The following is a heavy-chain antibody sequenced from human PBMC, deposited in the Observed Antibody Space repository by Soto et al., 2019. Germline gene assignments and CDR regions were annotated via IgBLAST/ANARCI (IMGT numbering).Heavy chain of an antibody. CDR1: GGSISSYY. V-gene: IGHV4-59*01. Sequence: QVQLQESGPGLVKPSETLSLTCTVSGGSISSYYWSWIRQPPGKGLEWIGYIYYTGSTNYNPSLKSRVTISIDTSKNQFSLKLSSVTAADTAVYYCAKAVAATAGAFDIWGQGTMVTVSS. CDR3: AKAVAATAGAFDI. CDR2: IYYTGST. D-gene: IGHD6-19*01. J-gene: IGHJ3*02.